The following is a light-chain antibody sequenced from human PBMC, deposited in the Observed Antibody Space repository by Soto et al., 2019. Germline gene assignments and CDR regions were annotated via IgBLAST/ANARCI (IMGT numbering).Light chain of an antibody. J-gene: IGKJ4*01. CDR1: QSVSSN. CDR3: QQYNVWPLT. CDR2: VAS. Sequence: EIVMTQSPATLSVSPGERATLSCRASQSVSSNLAWYQQKPSQTPKLLIYVASTRATGIQARFSGSGSGTEFTLTFGSLQSEDFAVYYCQQYNVWPLTFGGGTNVEFK. V-gene: IGKV3-15*01.